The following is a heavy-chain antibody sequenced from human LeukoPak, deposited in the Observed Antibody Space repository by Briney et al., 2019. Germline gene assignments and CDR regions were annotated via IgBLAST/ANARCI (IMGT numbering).Heavy chain of an antibody. CDR2: IYYSGSN. CDR3: ASGMVWFGESPFDY. V-gene: IGHV4-59*08. CDR1: GGPISRYY. Sequence: SETLSLTCTVSGGPISRYYWSWIPGPPGKGLEWIGYIYYSGSNNYHPSLKIRVTISVDTSKNQFSLKLSSVTAADTAVYYCASGMVWFGESPFDYWGQGTLVSVSS. D-gene: IGHD3-10*01. J-gene: IGHJ4*02.